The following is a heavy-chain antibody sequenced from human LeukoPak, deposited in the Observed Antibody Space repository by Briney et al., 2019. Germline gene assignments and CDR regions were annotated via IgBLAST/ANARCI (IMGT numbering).Heavy chain of an antibody. CDR2: ITSSSSYI. Sequence: GGSLRPSCAASGFTFSSYGMHWVRQAPGKGLEWVSSITSSSSYIYYADSVKGRFTISRDNAKNSLYLQMNSLRAEDTAVYYCAREQATWNMDVWGKGTTVTVSS. V-gene: IGHV3-21*01. CDR3: AREQATWNMDV. CDR1: GFTFSSYG. J-gene: IGHJ6*03. D-gene: IGHD5-24*01.